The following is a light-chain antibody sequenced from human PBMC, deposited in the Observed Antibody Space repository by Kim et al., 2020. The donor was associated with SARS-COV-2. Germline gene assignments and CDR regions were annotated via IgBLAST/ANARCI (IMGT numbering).Light chain of an antibody. CDR2: QDS. V-gene: IGLV3-1*01. CDR1: KLGDKY. J-gene: IGLJ2*01. CDR3: QAWDSSTDVV. Sequence: VSPGQTASITFSGDKLGDKYACWYQQKPGQSPVLVIYQDSKRPSGIPERFSGSNSGNTATQTISGTQAMDEADYYCQAWDSSTDVVFGGGTQLTVL.